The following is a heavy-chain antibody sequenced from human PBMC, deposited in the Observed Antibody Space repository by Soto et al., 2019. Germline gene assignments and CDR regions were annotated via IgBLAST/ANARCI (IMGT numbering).Heavy chain of an antibody. CDR2: IYYSGST. J-gene: IGHJ4*02. CDR3: VGFEYCSSTSCYWGYYFDY. CDR1: GGSISSGGYY. V-gene: IGHV4-31*03. Sequence: PSETLSLTCTVSGGSISSGGYYWSWIRQHPGKGLEWIGYIYYSGSTYYNPSLKSRVTISVDTSKNQFSLKLSSVTAADTAVYYCVGFEYCSSTSCYWGYYFDYWGQGTLVTVSS. D-gene: IGHD2-2*01.